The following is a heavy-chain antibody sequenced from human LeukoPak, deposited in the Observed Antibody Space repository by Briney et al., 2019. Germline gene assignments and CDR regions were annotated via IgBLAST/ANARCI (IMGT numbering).Heavy chain of an antibody. CDR3: ASGPIWSGELLED. Sequence: GGSLRLSCAASGFTFSSYAMSWVRQAPGKGLEWVSAISGSGGSTYYADSVKGRFTISRDNSKNTLYLQMNSLRAEDTAVYYCASGPIWSGELLEDWGQGTLVTVSS. D-gene: IGHD3-10*01. CDR1: GFTFSSYA. V-gene: IGHV3-23*01. J-gene: IGHJ4*02. CDR2: ISGSGGST.